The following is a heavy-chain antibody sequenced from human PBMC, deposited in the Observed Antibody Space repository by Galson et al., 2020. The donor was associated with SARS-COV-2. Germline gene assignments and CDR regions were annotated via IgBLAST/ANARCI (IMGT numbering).Heavy chain of an antibody. CDR1: GFTFSSYA. CDR3: ARPYSGSYYGWFDP. D-gene: IGHD1-26*01. J-gene: IGHJ5*02. V-gene: IGHV3-30*01. CDR2: ISYDGSNK. Sequence: SLKISCAASGFTFSSYAMHWVRQAPGKGLEWVAVISYDGSNKYYADSVKGRFTISRDNSKNTLYLQMNSLRVEDTAVYYCARPYSGSYYGWFDPWGQGTLVTVSS.